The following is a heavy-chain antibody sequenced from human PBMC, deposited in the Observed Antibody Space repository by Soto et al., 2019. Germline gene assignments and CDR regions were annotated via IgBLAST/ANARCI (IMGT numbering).Heavy chain of an antibody. CDR1: GFTFSAFA. CDR3: ARVDTGTFAAEYFQH. CDR2: ISSDGTYK. D-gene: IGHD1-26*01. J-gene: IGHJ1*01. V-gene: IGHV3-30-3*01. Sequence: QVHLVESGGGVVQPGRSLRLSCATSGFTFSAFAMHWVRQAPGKGLEWVTVISSDGTYKYYADSVKGRFTISRDNSKNTLYLQMDSLRPEDTAVYYCARVDTGTFAAEYFQHWGQGTLVTVSS.